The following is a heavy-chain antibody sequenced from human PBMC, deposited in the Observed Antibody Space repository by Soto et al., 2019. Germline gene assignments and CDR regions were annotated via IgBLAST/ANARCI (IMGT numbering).Heavy chain of an antibody. J-gene: IGHJ4*02. CDR3: TTDRFD. V-gene: IGHV3-15*01. CDR1: GFSFSSTW. CDR2: IKSKADGGTT. Sequence: GGSLRLSCAACGFSFSSTWMSWVRQAPGKGLEWVGRIKSKADGGTTDYTAPVKGRFTISRDDSTSTLYLQMNSLKSEDTAVYYCTTDRFDWGQGTLVTVSS. D-gene: IGHD3-3*01.